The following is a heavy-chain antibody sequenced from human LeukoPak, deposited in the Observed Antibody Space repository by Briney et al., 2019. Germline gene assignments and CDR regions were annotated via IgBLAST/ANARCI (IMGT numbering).Heavy chain of an antibody. CDR3: ARGESTSYDPLGGIFDY. CDR2: IKQDGSEK. CDR1: GFTFSSYW. V-gene: IGHV3-7*01. Sequence: LAGGSLRLSCAASGFTFSSYWMSWVRQAPGKGLEWVANIKQDGSEKYYVDSVKGRFTISRDNAKNSLFLQMNSLRAEDTAVYYCARGESTSYDPLGGIFDYWGQGVLVTVSS. J-gene: IGHJ4*02. D-gene: IGHD2-2*01.